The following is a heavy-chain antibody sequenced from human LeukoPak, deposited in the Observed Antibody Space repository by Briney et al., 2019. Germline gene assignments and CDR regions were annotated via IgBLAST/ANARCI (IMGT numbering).Heavy chain of an antibody. V-gene: IGHV3-30-3*01. Sequence: GGSLRLSCAASGFTFSSYAMHWVRQAPGKGLEWVAVIPYDGSRQYYADSVKGRFTISRDNSKNTVYLQMNILRVEDTAIYYCARGQELDDGVFDSWGQGTLVTVSA. CDR2: IPYDGSRQ. D-gene: IGHD1-1*01. CDR3: ARGQELDDGVFDS. CDR1: GFTFSSYA. J-gene: IGHJ4*02.